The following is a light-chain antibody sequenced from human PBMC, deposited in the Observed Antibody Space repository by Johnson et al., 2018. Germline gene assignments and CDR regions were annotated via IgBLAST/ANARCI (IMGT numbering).Light chain of an antibody. J-gene: IGLJ1*01. CDR2: ENN. Sequence: QSVLTQPPSVSAAPGQKVTISCSGSSSNIGNNYVSWYQQLPGTAPKLLTYENNKRPAGIPDRFSGSKSGQSATLGITGLYTGDEADYYCGTWDSSLSAGNVFGTGTKVTVL. CDR3: GTWDSSLSAGNV. CDR1: SSNIGNNY. V-gene: IGLV1-51*02.